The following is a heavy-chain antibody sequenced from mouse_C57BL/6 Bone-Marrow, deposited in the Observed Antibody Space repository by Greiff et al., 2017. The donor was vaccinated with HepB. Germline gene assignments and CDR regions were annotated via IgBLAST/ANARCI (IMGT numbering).Heavy chain of an antibody. Sequence: QVQLQQSGPELVKPGASVKISCKASGYAFSSSWMNWVKQRPGKGLEWIGRIYPGDGDTNYNGKFKGKATLTADKSSSTAYMQLSSLTSEDSAVYFCARIDSSGYYAMDYWGQGTSVTVSS. D-gene: IGHD3-2*02. CDR3: ARIDSSGYYAMDY. V-gene: IGHV1-82*01. J-gene: IGHJ4*01. CDR2: IYPGDGDT. CDR1: GYAFSSSW.